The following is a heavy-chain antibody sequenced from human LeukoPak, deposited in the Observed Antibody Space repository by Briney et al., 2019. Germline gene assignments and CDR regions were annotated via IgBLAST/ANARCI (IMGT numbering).Heavy chain of an antibody. J-gene: IGHJ4*02. CDR2: ISYDGATT. CDR1: GFSFNRFA. CDR3: ARGSSSDY. V-gene: IGHV3-30*04. D-gene: IGHD6-13*01. Sequence: GGSLRLSCLASGFSFNRFAMHWVRQAPGKGLEWLAVISYDGATTYYANSVKGRFIISRDNSKDTVFVQMSSLRAEDTAVYYCARGSSSDYWGQGTLVTVSS.